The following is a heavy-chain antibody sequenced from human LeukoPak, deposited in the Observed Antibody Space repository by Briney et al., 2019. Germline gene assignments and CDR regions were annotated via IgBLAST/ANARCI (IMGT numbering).Heavy chain of an antibody. V-gene: IGHV3-23*01. D-gene: IGHD6-19*01. CDR3: AKTATWIGGWLSY. Sequence: GGSLRLSCSASGFTLSSYAMSWVRQAPGKGLEWVSAISGSGGSTYYADSVKGRFTISRDNSKNTLYLQMNSLRAEDTAVYYCAKTATWIGGWLSYWGQGTLVTVSS. CDR2: ISGSGGST. J-gene: IGHJ4*02. CDR1: GFTLSSYA.